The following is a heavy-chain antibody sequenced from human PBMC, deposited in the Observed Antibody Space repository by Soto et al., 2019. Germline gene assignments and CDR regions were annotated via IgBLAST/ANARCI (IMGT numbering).Heavy chain of an antibody. Sequence: QVQLQQWGAGLLKPSETLSLTCAVYGGFVSSGSYYWSWIRQPPGKGLEWIGEMSHSGGTHFNPSLKSRVPKREDPPKIHSSLKRGCVTAADTALYYCGREERGPATPVVDAFDIGGPGKMVTASS. CDR3: GREERGPATPVVDAFDI. J-gene: IGHJ3*02. CDR1: GGFVSSGSYY. D-gene: IGHD3-10*01. V-gene: IGHV4-34*01. CDR2: MSHSGGT.